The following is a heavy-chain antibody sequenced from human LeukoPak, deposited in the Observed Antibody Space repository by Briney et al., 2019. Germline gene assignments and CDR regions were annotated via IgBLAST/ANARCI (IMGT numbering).Heavy chain of an antibody. CDR2: IYHSGRT. CDR1: GGSISSNSW. D-gene: IGHD4-23*01. CDR3: ARNGGNSDVDY. Sequence: SETLSLACAVSGGSISSNSWWSWVRQPPGKGLEWIGEIYHSGRTNYNLSLKSRVTISVDMSKNQFSLKLSSVTAADTAVYYCARNGGNSDVDYWGQGTLVTVSS. J-gene: IGHJ4*02. V-gene: IGHV4-4*02.